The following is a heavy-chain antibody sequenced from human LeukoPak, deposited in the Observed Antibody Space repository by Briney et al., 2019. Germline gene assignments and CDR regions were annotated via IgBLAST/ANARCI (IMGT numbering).Heavy chain of an antibody. CDR3: ATSPIAGDHYFDY. D-gene: IGHD6-13*01. J-gene: IGHJ4*02. CDR1: GGSLSDYY. V-gene: IGHV4-59*08. Sequence: SETLSLTCAVDGGSLSDYYWAWIRQSPGKGLEWIGYIYYSGSTNYNPSLKSRVTISVDTSKNQFSLKLSSVTAADTAVYYCATSPIAGDHYFDYWGQGTLVTVSS. CDR2: IYYSGST.